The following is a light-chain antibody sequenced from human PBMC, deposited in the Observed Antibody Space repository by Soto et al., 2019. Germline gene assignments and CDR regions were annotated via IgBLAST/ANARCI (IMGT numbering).Light chain of an antibody. CDR3: QQSSSPPWP. V-gene: IGKV1-12*01. J-gene: IGKJ1*01. CDR1: QGISSL. CDR2: AAS. Sequence: DIQMTQSPSSVSASVGDRVTITCRASQGISSLLSWYQQKTGKDPKLLIYAASSLQSGVPSRFSGSGSETDFTLTISSLQPEDFAPYYCQQSSSPPWPFAQGTKVAIK.